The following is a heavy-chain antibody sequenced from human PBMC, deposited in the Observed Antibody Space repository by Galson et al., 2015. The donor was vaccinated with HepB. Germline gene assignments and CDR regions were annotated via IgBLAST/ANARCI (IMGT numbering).Heavy chain of an antibody. CDR1: GGSLSGYY. J-gene: IGHJ6*02. D-gene: IGHD3-22*01. CDR3: ARGPDYYDSSGSYGMDV. CDR2: INRSGRT. V-gene: IGHV4-34*01. Sequence: ETLSLTCAVYGGSLSGYYWSWIRQPPGKGLEWIGEINRSGRTNYKPSLKSRVTISVDTSKNQSSLKLRSATAADTAVYYCARGPDYYDSSGSYGMDVWGQGTTVTVSS.